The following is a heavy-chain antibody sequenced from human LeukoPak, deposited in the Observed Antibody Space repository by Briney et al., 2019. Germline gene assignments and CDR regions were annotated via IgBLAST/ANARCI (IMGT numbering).Heavy chain of an antibody. Sequence: GGSLRLSCAASGFTFSSYAMGWVRQAPGKGLEWVSAISGSGGSTYYADSVKGRFTISRDNSKNTLYLQMNSLRAEDTAVYYCARYTRGRNGMDVWGQGTTVTVSS. CDR1: GFTFSSYA. CDR3: ARYTRGRNGMDV. CDR2: ISGSGGST. D-gene: IGHD1-26*01. J-gene: IGHJ6*02. V-gene: IGHV3-23*01.